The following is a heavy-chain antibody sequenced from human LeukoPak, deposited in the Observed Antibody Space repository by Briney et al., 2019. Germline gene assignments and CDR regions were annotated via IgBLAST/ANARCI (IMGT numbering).Heavy chain of an antibody. V-gene: IGHV4-39*01. CDR3: ARQGRMTEDY. CDR2: IYYSGST. CDR1: GGSISSSSYY. J-gene: IGHJ4*02. D-gene: IGHD2-21*02. Sequence: SETLSLTCTVSGGSISSSSYYWGWIRQPPGKGLEWIGSIYYSGSTYYNPSLKSRATISVDTSKNQFSLKLSSVTAADTAVYYCARQGRMTEDYWGQGTLVTVSS.